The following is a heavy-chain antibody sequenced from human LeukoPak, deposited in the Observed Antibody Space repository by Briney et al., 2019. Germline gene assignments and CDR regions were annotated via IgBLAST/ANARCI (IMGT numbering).Heavy chain of an antibody. V-gene: IGHV3-7*03. J-gene: IGHJ4*02. CDR2: IKEDGSEK. D-gene: IGHD5-18*01. Sequence: GGSLRLSCAASGFTFRSYWMSWVRRAPGKGLEWVANIKEDGSEKCYVDSVKGRFTISRDSAKNSLYLQMNSLRVEDTAVYYCARDHNYGSDYWGQGTLVTVSS. CDR3: ARDHNYGSDY. CDR1: GFTFRSYW.